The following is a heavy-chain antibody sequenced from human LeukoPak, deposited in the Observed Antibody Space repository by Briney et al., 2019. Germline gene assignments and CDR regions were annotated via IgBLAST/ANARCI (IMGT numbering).Heavy chain of an antibody. CDR3: ARVGVDYSGNVLKYFFDY. CDR2: IYPSGST. J-gene: IGHJ4*02. V-gene: IGHV4-61*02. D-gene: IGHD4-23*01. CDR1: GGSISSGSYH. Sequence: SQTLSLTCTVSGGSISSGSYHWSWIRQPAGKALEWIGRIYPSGSTNYDPSLKSRVVISVDTSKNQFSLNLTPVTAADTAVYYCARVGVDYSGNVLKYFFDYWGQGTLVTVSS.